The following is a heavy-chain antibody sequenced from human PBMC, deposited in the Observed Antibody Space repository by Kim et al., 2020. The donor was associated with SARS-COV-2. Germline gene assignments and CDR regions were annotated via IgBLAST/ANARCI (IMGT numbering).Heavy chain of an antibody. CDR3: ARGSSGSYPRAYDI. D-gene: IGHD1-26*01. J-gene: IGHJ3*02. Sequence: VGSLRLSCAGSGFTFSSYWMHWVRQAPGKGLVWVSRISSDGSSTSYADSVKGRFTISRDNAKNTVYLQMNSLRAEDTAVYYCARGSSGSYPRAYDIWGQG. CDR2: ISSDGSST. CDR1: GFTFSSYW. V-gene: IGHV3-74*01.